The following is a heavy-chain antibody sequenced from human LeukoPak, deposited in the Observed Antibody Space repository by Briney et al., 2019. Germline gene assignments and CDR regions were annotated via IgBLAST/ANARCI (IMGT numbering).Heavy chain of an antibody. CDR2: IRYDGSNK. D-gene: IGHD2-15*01. J-gene: IGHJ3*02. V-gene: IGHV3-30*02. CDR1: GFTFSSYG. Sequence: PGGSLRLSCAASGFTFSSYGMHWVRQAPGKGLEWVAFIRYDGSNKYYADSVKGRFTISRDNSKNTLYLQMNSLRAEDTAVYYCAKDMTGVVVPDAFDIWGQGTMVTVSS. CDR3: AKDMTGVVVPDAFDI.